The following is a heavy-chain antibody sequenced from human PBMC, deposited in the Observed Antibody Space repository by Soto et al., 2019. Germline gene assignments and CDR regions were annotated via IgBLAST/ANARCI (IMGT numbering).Heavy chain of an antibody. CDR2: IYYSGST. CDR3: ARVGLTTVDYYYYMDV. D-gene: IGHD4-17*01. V-gene: IGHV4-59*01. Sequence: SETLSLTCTVSGCSISSYYWSWIRQPPGKGLEWIGYIYYSGSTNYNPSLKSRVTISVDTSKNQFSLKLSSVTAADSAVYYCARVGLTTVDYYYYMDVWGKGTTVTVSS. J-gene: IGHJ6*03. CDR1: GCSISSYY.